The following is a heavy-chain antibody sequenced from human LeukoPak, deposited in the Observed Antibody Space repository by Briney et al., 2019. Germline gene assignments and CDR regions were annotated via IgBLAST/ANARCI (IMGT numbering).Heavy chain of an antibody. CDR2: IVSHGRAI. CDR3: TKDGRVASAINRPTYYYGMDV. D-gene: IGHD5-18*01. V-gene: IGHV3-48*01. CDR1: GFTFNSYT. J-gene: IGHJ6*02. Sequence: PGGSLRLSCAASGFTFNSYTMNWVRQAPGKGLEWVSYIVSHGRAIYYADSVKGRFTISRDNAQNSLFLHMNSLRAEDTAVYYCTKDGRVASAINRPTYYYGMDVWGQGTTVIVSS.